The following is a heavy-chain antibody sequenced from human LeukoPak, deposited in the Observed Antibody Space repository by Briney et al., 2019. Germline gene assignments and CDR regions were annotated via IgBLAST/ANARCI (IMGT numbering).Heavy chain of an antibody. Sequence: GGSLRLTCAASGFNFNSYTMNWVRQAPGKGLQWVANILASGSPTYYADSVKGRFIISRDNSKNTVYLQMNSLRVEDTAIYYCAKDLRPDGVDNFDHWGQGILVTVSS. CDR2: ILASGSPT. CDR3: AKDLRPDGVDNFDH. CDR1: GFNFNSYT. D-gene: IGHD2-8*01. J-gene: IGHJ4*02. V-gene: IGHV3-23*01.